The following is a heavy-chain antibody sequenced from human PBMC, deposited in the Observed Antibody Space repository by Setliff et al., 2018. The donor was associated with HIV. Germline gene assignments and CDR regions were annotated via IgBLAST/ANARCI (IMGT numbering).Heavy chain of an antibody. CDR3: ARVPILRYASPVDM. V-gene: IGHV1-58*02. CDR1: GFTSTNSA. J-gene: IGHJ4*02. CDR2: IVVGSGNT. Sequence: SVKVSCKTSGFTSTNSAIQWVRQARGQRLEWIGWIVVGSGNTNYAQKFQKRVTITWDMSTITAFMELSSLRSEDTAVYYCARVPILRYASPVDMWGQGTLVTVSS. D-gene: IGHD3-9*01.